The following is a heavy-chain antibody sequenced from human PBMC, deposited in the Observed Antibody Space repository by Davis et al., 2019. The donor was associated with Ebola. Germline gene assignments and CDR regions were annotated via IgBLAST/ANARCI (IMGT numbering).Heavy chain of an antibody. CDR3: ARDNRGRPLGY. CDR1: GFTFSSYW. CDR2: IKQDGSEK. D-gene: IGHD3-16*02. V-gene: IGHV3-7*03. Sequence: GGSLRLSCAASGFTFSSYWMSWVRQAPGKGLEWVANIKQDGSEKYDVASVRGRFTISRDNTKNSLYLQMKSLRVEDTAVYYCARDNRGRPLGYWGQGTLVIVSS. J-gene: IGHJ4*02.